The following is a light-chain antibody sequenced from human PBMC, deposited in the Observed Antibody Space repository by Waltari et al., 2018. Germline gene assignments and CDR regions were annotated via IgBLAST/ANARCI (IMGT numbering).Light chain of an antibody. CDR1: SGHSSNV. J-gene: IGLJ3*02. Sequence: ASASLGASVKLTCTLSSGHSSNVIAWLQQRPEKGPRYLMKVNSDGSHTKGDEIPDRFSGSSSGAERYLTISSLQSEDEGDYYCQSGGHGTWVFGGGTKLTVL. CDR2: VNSDGSH. V-gene: IGLV4-69*01. CDR3: QSGGHGTWV.